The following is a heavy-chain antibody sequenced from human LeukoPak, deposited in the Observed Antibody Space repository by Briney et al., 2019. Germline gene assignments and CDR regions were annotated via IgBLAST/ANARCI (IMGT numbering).Heavy chain of an antibody. Sequence: SQTLSLTCTVSGGSISSGGYYWSWIRQHPGKGLEWIGYIYYSGSTYYNPSLKSRVTISVDTSENQYSLKLSSVTAADTAVYYCASSPPRYCSGGSCYSDYWYFDLWGRGTLVTVSS. V-gene: IGHV4-31*03. CDR1: GGSISSGGYY. CDR3: ASSPPRYCSGGSCYSDYWYFDL. D-gene: IGHD2-15*01. CDR2: IYYSGST. J-gene: IGHJ2*01.